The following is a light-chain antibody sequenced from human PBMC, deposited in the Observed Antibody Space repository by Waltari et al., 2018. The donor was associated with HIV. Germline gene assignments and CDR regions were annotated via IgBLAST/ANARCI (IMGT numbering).Light chain of an antibody. V-gene: IGKV3-15*01. CDR2: GAS. CDR3: QYFGT. CDR1: QNVKNF. J-gene: IGKJ1*01. Sequence: IVMTQSPATLSVSPGERVTLSCRASQNVKNFLAWYQQKPGQAPRLLIYGASTRATCIPARFSGSWSGTDFTLTISSLQSEDFAVYYCQYFGTFGQGTKVEIK.